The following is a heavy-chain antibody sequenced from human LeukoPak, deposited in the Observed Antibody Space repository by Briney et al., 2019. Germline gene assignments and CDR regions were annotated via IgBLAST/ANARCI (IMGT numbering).Heavy chain of an antibody. CDR1: GFSLSTSRMC. D-gene: IGHD3-22*01. J-gene: IGHJ6*01. CDR2: IDWDEDQ. CDR3: PRTVSRYYSYGMDV. Sequence: RESGPALVKPIQTLTLTCTFSGFSLSTSRMCVSWIRQPPGKALQWLALIDWDEDQYYSTSLKTRLTIPKETSKNQVVLTRTNMDPLYTTTYYGPRTVSRYYSYGMDVWGQGSTVTVSS. V-gene: IGHV2-70*01.